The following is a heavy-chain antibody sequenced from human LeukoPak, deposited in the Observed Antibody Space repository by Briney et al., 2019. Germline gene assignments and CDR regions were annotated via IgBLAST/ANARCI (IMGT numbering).Heavy chain of an antibody. CDR3: AALYYDSSGYYSDLLYYYYGMDV. V-gene: IGHV1-69*13. CDR1: GGTFSSYA. Sequence: GASVKVSCKASGGTFSSYAISWVRQAPGQGLEWMGGIIPIFGTANYAQKFQGRVTITADESTSTAYMELSSLRSEDTAVYYCAALYYDSSGYYSDLLYYYYGMDVWGQGTTVTVSS. J-gene: IGHJ6*02. CDR2: IIPIFGTA. D-gene: IGHD3-22*01.